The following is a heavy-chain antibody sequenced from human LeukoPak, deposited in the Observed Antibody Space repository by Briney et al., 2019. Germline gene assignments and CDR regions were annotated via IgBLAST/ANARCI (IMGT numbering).Heavy chain of an antibody. CDR1: GGTFSSYA. J-gene: IGHJ2*01. CDR2: IIPIFGTA. V-gene: IGHV1-69*05. D-gene: IGHD4-17*01. CDR3: ARVWNTVTAGPFDL. Sequence: GASVKASCKASGGTFSSYAISWVRQAPGQGLEWMGGIIPIFGTANYAQKFQGRVTITTDESTSTAYMELSSLRSEDTAVYYCARVWNTVTAGPFDLWGRGTLVTVSS.